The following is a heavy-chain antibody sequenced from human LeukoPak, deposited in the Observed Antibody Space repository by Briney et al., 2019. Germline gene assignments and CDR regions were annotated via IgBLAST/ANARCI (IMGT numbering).Heavy chain of an antibody. CDR2: ISWDGGST. Sequence: PGGSLRLSCAASGFTFDDYAMHWARQAPGKGLEWVSLISWDGGSTYYADSVKGRLTISRDNSKNSLYLQMNSLRAEDTALYYCAKDVEKYSSGYYFDYWGQGTLVTVSS. V-gene: IGHV3-43D*03. D-gene: IGHD3-22*01. J-gene: IGHJ4*02. CDR3: AKDVEKYSSGYYFDY. CDR1: GFTFDDYA.